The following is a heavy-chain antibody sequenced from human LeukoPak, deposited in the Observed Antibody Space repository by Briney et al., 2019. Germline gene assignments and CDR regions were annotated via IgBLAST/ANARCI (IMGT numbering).Heavy chain of an antibody. CDR2: ISGSGGST. CDR3: AKATVYGDSSAYFDY. D-gene: IGHD3-22*01. Sequence: GGSLRLSCAASGFTFSSYAMYWVRQAPGKGLEWVSAISGSGGSTYYEDSVEGRFTTSRDNSKNTLYLQMNSLRAEDTAVYFCAKATVYGDSSAYFDYWGQGTLVTVSS. J-gene: IGHJ4*02. CDR1: GFTFSSYA. V-gene: IGHV3-23*01.